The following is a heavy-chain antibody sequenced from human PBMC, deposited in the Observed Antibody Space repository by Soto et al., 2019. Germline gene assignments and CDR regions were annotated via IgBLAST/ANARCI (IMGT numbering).Heavy chain of an antibody. V-gene: IGHV1-2*02. Sequence: GASVKVSCKAAGYTFTVYYMHCVLQAPLQWLEWMGWINPNSGGTNYAQKFQGRVTMTRDTSISTAYMELSRLRSDDTAVYYCARLLRGVVQAPRTNWFDPWGQGTLVTVSS. CDR2: INPNSGGT. J-gene: IGHJ5*02. CDR1: GYTFTVYY. D-gene: IGHD1-1*01. CDR3: ARLLRGVVQAPRTNWFDP.